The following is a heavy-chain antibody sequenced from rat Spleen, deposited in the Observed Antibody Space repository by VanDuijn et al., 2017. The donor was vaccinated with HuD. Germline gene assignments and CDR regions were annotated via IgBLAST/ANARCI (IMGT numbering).Heavy chain of an antibody. D-gene: IGHD4-3*01. J-gene: IGHJ3*01. CDR3: VRQDTSGYSNWFAY. Sequence: EVQLVESGGGLVQPGRSLKLSCAASGFTFSDYGMAWVRQAPTKGLEWVATISYDGISNFYRDSVRGRFTISSDDAKTTLYLQMDSLRSEDTATYYCVRQDTSGYSNWFAYWGQGTLVTVSS. V-gene: IGHV5-29*01. CDR2: ISYDGISN. CDR1: GFTFSDYG.